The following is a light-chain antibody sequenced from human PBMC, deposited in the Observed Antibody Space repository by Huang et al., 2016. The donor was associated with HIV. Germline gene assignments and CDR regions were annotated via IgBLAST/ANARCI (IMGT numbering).Light chain of an antibody. CDR3: QQYYASPQT. Sequence: DIVMAQSPGSLAVSLGERVTLTCRSSQSLFSTSTNKDYLAWFQQKPGQPPKLLLFWSSTREVGVHDRFSGSGSGTHFPLTIGNLEADAAAIYYCQQYYASPQTFGHGTRV. CDR1: QSLFSTSTNKDY. J-gene: IGKJ1*01. V-gene: IGKV4-1*01. CDR2: WSS.